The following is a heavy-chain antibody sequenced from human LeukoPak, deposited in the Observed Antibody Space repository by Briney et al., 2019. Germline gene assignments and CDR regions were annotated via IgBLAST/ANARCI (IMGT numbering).Heavy chain of an antibody. D-gene: IGHD3-10*01. CDR2: IYYSGST. J-gene: IGHJ4*02. CDR3: ARWESQMVRGVMQYYFEY. CDR1: GGSISSYY. Sequence: SETLSLTCTVSGGSISSYYWSWIRQPPGKGLEWIGYIYYSGSTNYNPSLKSRVTISVDTSKNQFSLKLSSVTAADTAVYYCARWESQMVRGVMQYYFEYWGQGTLVTVSS. V-gene: IGHV4-59*01.